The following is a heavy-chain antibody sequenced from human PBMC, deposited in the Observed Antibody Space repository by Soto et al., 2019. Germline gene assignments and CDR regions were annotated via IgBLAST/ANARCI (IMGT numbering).Heavy chain of an antibody. D-gene: IGHD2-15*01. CDR1: GGSVSSGSYY. CDR3: ARDRVVAATTPAHRSYYYYGMDV. CDR2: IYYSGST. Sequence: PSETLSLTCTVSGGSVSSGSYYWSWIRQPPGKGLEWIGYIYYSGSTNYNPSLKSRDTISVDTSKNQFSLKLSSVTAADTAVYYCARDRVVAATTPAHRSYYYYGMDVWGQGTTVTVSS. V-gene: IGHV4-61*01. J-gene: IGHJ6*02.